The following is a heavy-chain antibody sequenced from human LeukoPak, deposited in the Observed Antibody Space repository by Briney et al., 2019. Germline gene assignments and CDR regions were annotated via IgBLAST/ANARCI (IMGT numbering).Heavy chain of an antibody. CDR2: IYYSGST. Sequence: SSETLSLTCAVYGGSFSGYNWSWIRQPPGKGLEWIGYIYYSGSTNYNPSLKSRVTISVDTSKNQFSLKLSSVTAADTAVYYCARGYCSGGSCLDYWGQGTLVTVSS. V-gene: IGHV4-59*01. CDR1: GGSFSGYN. D-gene: IGHD2-15*01. J-gene: IGHJ4*02. CDR3: ARGYCSGGSCLDY.